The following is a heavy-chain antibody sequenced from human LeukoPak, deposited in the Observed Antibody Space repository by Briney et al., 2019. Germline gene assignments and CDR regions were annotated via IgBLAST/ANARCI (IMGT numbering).Heavy chain of an antibody. V-gene: IGHV3-48*03. CDR3: AILTLRFLEWLPNYFDY. CDR1: GFTFSSYE. D-gene: IGHD3-3*01. CDR2: ISQGGSTI. Sequence: GGSLRLSCAASGFTFSSYEMNWVRQAPGKGLEWVSYISQGGSTIYYVDSVKGRFTISRDNAKKSLYLQMNSLRAEDTAVYYCAILTLRFLEWLPNYFDYWGQGTLVTVSS. J-gene: IGHJ4*02.